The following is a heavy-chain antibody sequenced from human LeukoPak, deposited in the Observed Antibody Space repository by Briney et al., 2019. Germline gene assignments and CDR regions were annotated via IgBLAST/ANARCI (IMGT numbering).Heavy chain of an antibody. J-gene: IGHJ4*02. CDR2: IYIGGGT. V-gene: IGHV4-4*07. CDR3: AGEKLLDGVAD. Sequence: SETLSLTCSVSGDSISSYYWSWIRQPAGKGLEWIGRIYIGGGTSYNPSLKSRVTMSVDTSQNQFSLNLSSVTAADTAVYYCAGEKLLDGVADWGQGTLVTVSS. CDR1: GDSISSYY. D-gene: IGHD2-15*01.